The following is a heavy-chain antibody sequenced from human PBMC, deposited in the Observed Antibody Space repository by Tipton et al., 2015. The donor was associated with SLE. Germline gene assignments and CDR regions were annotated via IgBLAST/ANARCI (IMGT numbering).Heavy chain of an antibody. CDR2: LNSDGSNT. V-gene: IGHV3-74*01. Sequence: SLRLSCAASGFTFRNYWMHWLRQAPGKGLVWVSRLNSDGSNTNYADSVKGRFTISRDNPKNMLYLQMNSLTVEDTAIYYCATARGVLGGSGWYFDLWGRGTLVTVSS. CDR1: GFTFRNYW. J-gene: IGHJ2*01. CDR3: ATARGVLGGSGWYFDL. D-gene: IGHD1-26*01.